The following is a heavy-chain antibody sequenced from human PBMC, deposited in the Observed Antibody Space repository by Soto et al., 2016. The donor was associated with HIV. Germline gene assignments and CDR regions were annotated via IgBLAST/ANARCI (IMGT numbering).Heavy chain of an antibody. CDR3: ARGWLPRGGDLPRYFDF. Sequence: DVLLVETGGRVVRPGGSLRLSCVASGFMFDDYGMTWVRQVPGKGLEWVSGIDWSGEVTGYADSVKGRFTVSRDSAKNSLYLQMNRLSAEDTALYYCARGWLPRGGDLPRYFDFWGQGTLVTVSS. V-gene: IGHV3-20*04. CDR1: GFMFDDYG. CDR2: IDWSGEVT. J-gene: IGHJ4*02. D-gene: IGHD2-15*01.